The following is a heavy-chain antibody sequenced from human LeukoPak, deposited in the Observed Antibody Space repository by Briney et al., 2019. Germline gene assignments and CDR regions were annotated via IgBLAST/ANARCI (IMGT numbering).Heavy chain of an antibody. D-gene: IGHD6-19*01. CDR3: ATAPRAVADPYNWFDP. CDR1: GYTFTSYG. V-gene: IGHV1-18*01. CDR2: ISAYNGNT. J-gene: IGHJ5*02. Sequence: ASVKVSCKASGYTFTSYGISRVRQAPGQGLEWMGWISAYNGNTNYAQKLQGRVTMTTDTSTSTAYMELRSLRSDDTAVHYCATAPRAVADPYNWFDPWGQGTLVTVSS.